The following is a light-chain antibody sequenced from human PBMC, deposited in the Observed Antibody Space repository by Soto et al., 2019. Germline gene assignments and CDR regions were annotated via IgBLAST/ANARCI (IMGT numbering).Light chain of an antibody. CDR2: DAS. V-gene: IGKV3-11*01. CDR1: QSVNRY. CDR3: QQRHMWPIT. Sequence: EIVLTQSPATLSLSPGERATLSCWASQSVNRYLVWYQQKPGQAPRLLMYDASKRATGIPARFSGSGSGTDFTLTISSLEPEDSAVYYCQQRHMWPITFGQGTRLEL. J-gene: IGKJ5*01.